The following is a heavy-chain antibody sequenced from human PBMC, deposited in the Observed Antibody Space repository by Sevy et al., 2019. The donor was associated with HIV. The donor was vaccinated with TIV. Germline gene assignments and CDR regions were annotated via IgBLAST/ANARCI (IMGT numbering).Heavy chain of an antibody. J-gene: IGHJ4*02. Sequence: ASVKVSCKVSGKTLSDLSMHWVRQAPGKGLEWMGSFDPEDGETLHAQNFRARVTMTEDTSTDTAYMELSSLRSEDTAVYYCATTKDYYDSSGDPFDYWGQGSLVTVSS. CDR3: ATTKDYYDSSGDPFDY. V-gene: IGHV1-24*01. D-gene: IGHD3-22*01. CDR2: FDPEDGET. CDR1: GKTLSDLS.